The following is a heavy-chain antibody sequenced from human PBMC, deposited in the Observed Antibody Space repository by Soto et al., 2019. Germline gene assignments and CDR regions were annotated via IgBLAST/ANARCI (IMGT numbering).Heavy chain of an antibody. CDR2: INPNSGGT. CDR3: ARATYDFWSGYYQVGEKSFDY. D-gene: IGHD3-3*01. Sequence: ASVKVSCKASGYTFTGYYMHWVRQAPGQGLEWMEWINPNSGGTNYAQKFQGWVTMTRDTSISTAYMELSRLRSDDTAVYYCARATYDFWSGYYQVGEKSFDYWGQGTLVTVSS. CDR1: GYTFTGYY. J-gene: IGHJ4*02. V-gene: IGHV1-2*04.